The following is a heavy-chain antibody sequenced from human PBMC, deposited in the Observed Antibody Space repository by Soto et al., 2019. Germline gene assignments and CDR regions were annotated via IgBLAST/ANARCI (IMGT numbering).Heavy chain of an antibody. CDR3: ARALGITIFGPDYYFAY. CDR1: DGSINTGDYY. Sequence: QVQLQESGPGLLRPSQTLSLTCSVSDGSINTGDYYWSWIRQPPGKGLEWIGYIYYSGSTNYNPSLKSRTTISADTSNNQFSPMLSSVTAADTAVYYCARALGITIFGPDYYFAYWGQGTLVTVSS. CDR2: IYYSGST. J-gene: IGHJ4*02. D-gene: IGHD3-3*01. V-gene: IGHV4-30-4*01.